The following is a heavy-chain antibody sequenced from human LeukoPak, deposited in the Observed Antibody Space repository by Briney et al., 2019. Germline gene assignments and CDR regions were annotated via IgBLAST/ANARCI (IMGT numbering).Heavy chain of an antibody. J-gene: IGHJ4*02. CDR3: ARDFYSSGYFDY. V-gene: IGHV1-69*06. CDR1: GFTFNAYY. CDR2: IIPIFGTA. D-gene: IGHD6-19*01. Sequence: SVKVSCKASGFTFNAYYIHWVRQAPGQGLEWMGGIIPIFGTANYAQKFQGRVTITADKSTSTAYMELSSLRSEDTAVYYCARDFYSSGYFDYWGQGTLVTVSS.